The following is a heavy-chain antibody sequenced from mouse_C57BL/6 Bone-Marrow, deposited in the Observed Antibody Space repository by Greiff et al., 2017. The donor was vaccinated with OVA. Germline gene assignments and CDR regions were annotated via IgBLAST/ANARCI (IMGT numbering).Heavy chain of an antibody. CDR1: GFSLTSYG. J-gene: IGHJ1*03. D-gene: IGHD4-1*01. V-gene: IGHV2-2*01. Sequence: VQLQQSGPGLVQPSQRLSITCTVSGFSLTSYGVHWVRQSPGKGLEWLGVIWSGGSTDYNAAFISRLSISKDNSKSQVFFKMNSLQADDTAIYYCARPGTRYFDVWGTGTTVTVSS. CDR2: IWSGGST. CDR3: ARPGTRYFDV.